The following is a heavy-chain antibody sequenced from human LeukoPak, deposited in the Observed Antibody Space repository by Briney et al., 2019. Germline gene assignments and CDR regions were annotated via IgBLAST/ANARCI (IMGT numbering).Heavy chain of an antibody. J-gene: IGHJ6*02. Sequence: GGSLRLSCAASGFTLSSYAMSWVRQAPGKGLEWVSAISGSGGSTYYADSVKGRFTISRDNSKNTLYLQMNSLRAEDTAVYYCAKPFVSGDYVNYYYGMDVWGQGTTVTVSS. CDR1: GFTLSSYA. D-gene: IGHD4-17*01. V-gene: IGHV3-23*01. CDR3: AKPFVSGDYVNYYYGMDV. CDR2: ISGSGGST.